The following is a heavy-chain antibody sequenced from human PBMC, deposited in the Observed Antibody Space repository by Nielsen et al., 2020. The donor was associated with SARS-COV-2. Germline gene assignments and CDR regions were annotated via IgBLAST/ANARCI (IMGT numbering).Heavy chain of an antibody. CDR1: GFTFSSYS. V-gene: IGHV3-21*01. D-gene: IGHD1-26*01. Sequence: GVLKISCAASGFTFSSYSMNWVRQAPGKGLEWVSSISSSSSYIYYADSVKGRFTISRDNAKNSLYLQMNSLRAEDTAVYYCARESGELLGYYYYGMDVWGQGTTVTVSS. CDR3: ARESGELLGYYYYGMDV. J-gene: IGHJ6*02. CDR2: ISSSSSYI.